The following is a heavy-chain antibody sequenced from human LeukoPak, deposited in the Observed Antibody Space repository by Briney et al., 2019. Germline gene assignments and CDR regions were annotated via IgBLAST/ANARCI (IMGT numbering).Heavy chain of an antibody. D-gene: IGHD6-6*01. J-gene: IGHJ4*02. CDR3: AKDRWRDGSSSFDN. Sequence: ASVKVSCKASGGTFSSYAFSWVRQAPGQGLEWMGWISTYNGNTNYAQKLQGRVTMTTDTSTSTAYMELRSLRSDDTAVYYCAKDRWRDGSSSFDNWGQGTLVTVSS. V-gene: IGHV1-18*01. CDR1: GGTFSSYA. CDR2: ISTYNGNT.